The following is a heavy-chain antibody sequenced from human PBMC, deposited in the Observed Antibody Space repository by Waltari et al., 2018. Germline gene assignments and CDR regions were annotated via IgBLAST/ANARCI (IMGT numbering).Heavy chain of an antibody. V-gene: IGHV4-30-4*08. J-gene: IGHJ3*02. CDR2: IYYSGDT. CDR1: GGSINSGDYY. CDR3: ATVGVLIPGNVFDI. Sequence: QVQLQESGPGLVKPSQTLSLICTVSGGSINSGDYYWNWIRQTPGKGLEWSGYIYYSGDTYYNPSLKTRVTMSVDTSKHQFSLNLNSVTATDTAVYYCATVGVLIPGNVFDIWGQGTMVTVSS. D-gene: IGHD3-16*01.